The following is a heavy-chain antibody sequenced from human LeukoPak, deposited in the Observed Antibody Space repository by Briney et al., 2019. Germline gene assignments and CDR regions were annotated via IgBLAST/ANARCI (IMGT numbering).Heavy chain of an antibody. CDR1: GYTFTSYD. Sequence: ASVKVSCKASGYTFTSYDINWVRQATGQGLEWMGWMNPNSGNTGYAQKFQGRVTITRNTSISTAYMELSSLRSEDTAVYYCARSRSGGDAFDIWGQGTMATVSS. J-gene: IGHJ3*02. CDR3: ARSRSGGDAFDI. V-gene: IGHV1-8*03. D-gene: IGHD2-15*01. CDR2: MNPNSGNT.